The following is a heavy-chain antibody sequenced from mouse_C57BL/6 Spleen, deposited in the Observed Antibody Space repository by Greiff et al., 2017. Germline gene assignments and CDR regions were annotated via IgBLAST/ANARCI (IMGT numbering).Heavy chain of an antibody. Sequence: QVQLKQPGAELVRPGTSVKLSCKASGYTFTSYWMHWVKQRPGQGLEWIGVIDPSDSYTNYNQKFKGKATLTVDTSSSKAYMQLSSLTSEDSAVYYCARRVTTVVAPMDYWGQGTSVTVSS. J-gene: IGHJ4*01. CDR2: IDPSDSYT. CDR3: ARRVTTVVAPMDY. V-gene: IGHV1-59*01. D-gene: IGHD1-1*01. CDR1: GYTFTSYW.